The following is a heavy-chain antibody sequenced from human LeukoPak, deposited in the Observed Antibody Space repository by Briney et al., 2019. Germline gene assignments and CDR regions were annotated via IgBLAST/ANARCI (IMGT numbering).Heavy chain of an antibody. CDR3: AHLGRDFWSGYGGIDAFDI. Sequence: RPSETLSLTCTVSGGSISSYYWSWIRQPAGKGLEWIGRIYTSGSTNYNPSLKSRVTMSVDTSKNQLSLRLSSVTAADTAVYYCAHLGRDFWSGYGGIDAFDIWGQGTMVTVSS. J-gene: IGHJ3*02. D-gene: IGHD3-3*01. CDR2: IYTSGST. V-gene: IGHV4-4*07. CDR1: GGSISSYY.